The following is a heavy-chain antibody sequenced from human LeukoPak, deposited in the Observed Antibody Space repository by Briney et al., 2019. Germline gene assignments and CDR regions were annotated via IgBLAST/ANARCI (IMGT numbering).Heavy chain of an antibody. CDR1: GYTFTSYY. J-gene: IGHJ4*02. D-gene: IGHD3-3*01. CDR3: ARDGGITIFGVVTAFDY. CDR2: INPSGGST. V-gene: IGHV1-46*01. Sequence: GASVKVSCKASGYTFTSYYMHWVRQAPGQGLEWMGIINPSGGSTSYAQKFQGRVTMTRDTSTSTVYMELSSLRSEDTAVYYCARDGGITIFGVVTAFDYWGQRTLVTVSS.